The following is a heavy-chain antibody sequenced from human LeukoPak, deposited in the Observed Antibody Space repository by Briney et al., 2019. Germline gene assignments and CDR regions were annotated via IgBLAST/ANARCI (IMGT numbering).Heavy chain of an antibody. D-gene: IGHD6-6*01. V-gene: IGHV3-21*01. Sequence: GGSLRLSCAASGFTFSRHSMNWVRQAPGKGLEWVSSISTSSSYIDYADSVKGRFTIFRDNAKNSLYLQMNSLRADDTAVYYCARGSSNIAGRNNWFDPWGQGTLVTVYS. J-gene: IGHJ5*02. CDR3: ARGSSNIAGRNNWFDP. CDR2: ISTSSSYI. CDR1: GFTFSRHS.